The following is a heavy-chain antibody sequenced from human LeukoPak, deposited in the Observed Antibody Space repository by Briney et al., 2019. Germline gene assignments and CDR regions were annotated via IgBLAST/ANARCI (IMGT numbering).Heavy chain of an antibody. CDR2: INHSGST. V-gene: IGHV4-34*01. CDR1: GGSFSGYY. J-gene: IGHJ5*02. Sequence: TSETLSLTCAVYGGSFSGYYWSWIRQPPGKGLEGIGEINHSGSTNYNPSLKSRVTISVDTSKNQFSLKLSSVTAANTAVYYCARSPRLLWFGTASWFDPWGQGTLVTVSS. CDR3: ARSPRLLWFGTASWFDP. D-gene: IGHD3-10*01.